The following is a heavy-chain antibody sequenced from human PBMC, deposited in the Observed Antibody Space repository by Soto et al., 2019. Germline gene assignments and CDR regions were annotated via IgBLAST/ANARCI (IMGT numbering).Heavy chain of an antibody. CDR1: GYTFTGYY. V-gene: IGHV1-2*04. J-gene: IGHJ6*03. D-gene: IGHD2-2*02. Sequence: ASVKVSCKASGYTFTGYYMHWVRQAPGQGLEWMGWINPNSGGTNYAQKFQGWVTMTRDTSISTAYMELSRLRSDDTAVYYCARGLKVPAAIFNYYYYMDVWGKGTTVTVSS. CDR3: ARGLKVPAAIFNYYYYMDV. CDR2: INPNSGGT.